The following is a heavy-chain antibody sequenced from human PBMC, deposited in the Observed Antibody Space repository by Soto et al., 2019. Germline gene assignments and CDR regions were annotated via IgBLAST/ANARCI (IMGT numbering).Heavy chain of an antibody. J-gene: IGHJ4*02. CDR3: ARGGCTNGVCFVFDY. CDR2: IYYSGST. Sequence: SETLSLTCTVSGGSISSYYWSWIRQPPGKGLEWIGYIYYSGSTNYNPSLKSRVTISVDTSKNQFSLKLSSVTAADTAVYYCARGGCTNGVCFVFDYWGQGTLVTVSS. V-gene: IGHV4-59*01. CDR1: GGSISSYY. D-gene: IGHD2-8*01.